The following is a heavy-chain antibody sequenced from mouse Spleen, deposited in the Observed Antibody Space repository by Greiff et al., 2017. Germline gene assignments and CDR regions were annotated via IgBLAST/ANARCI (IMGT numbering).Heavy chain of an antibody. CDR3: ARWLLRGAMDY. V-gene: IGHV3-6*01. CDR2: ISYDGSN. D-gene: IGHD2-3*01. J-gene: IGHJ4*01. Sequence: EVKLMESGPSLVKPSQSLSLTCSVTGYSITSGYYWNWIRQFPGNKLEWMGYISYDGSNNYNPSLKNRISITRDTSKNQFFLKLNSVTTEDTATYYCARWLLRGAMDYWGQGTSVTVSS. CDR1: GYSITSGYY.